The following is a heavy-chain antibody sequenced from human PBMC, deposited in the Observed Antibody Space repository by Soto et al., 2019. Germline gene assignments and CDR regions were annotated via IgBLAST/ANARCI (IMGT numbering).Heavy chain of an antibody. V-gene: IGHV4-39*01. CDR1: GGSISSSSYY. D-gene: IGHD6-6*01. CDR2: IYYSGST. J-gene: IGHJ4*02. CDR3: ARLEYSSPDY. Sequence: SETLSLTCTVSGGSISSSSYYWGWIRQPPGKGLEWIGSIYYSGSTYYNPSLKSRVTISVDTSKNQFSLKLSSVTAADTAVYYRARLEYSSPDYWGQGTLVTVSS.